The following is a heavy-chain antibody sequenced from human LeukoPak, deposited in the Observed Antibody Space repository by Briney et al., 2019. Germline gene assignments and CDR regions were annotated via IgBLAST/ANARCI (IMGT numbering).Heavy chain of an antibody. CDR3: ARRSGYYSAYFDY. CDR1: GYSISSGYY. V-gene: IGHV4-38-2*02. CDR2: IYHSGST. J-gene: IGHJ4*02. D-gene: IGHD3-3*01. Sequence: SETLSLTCTVSGYSISSGYYWGWIRQPPGKGLEWIGGIYHSGSTYYNPSLKSRVTISVDTSKNQFSLKLSSVTAADTAVYYCARRSGYYSAYFDYWGQGTLVTVSS.